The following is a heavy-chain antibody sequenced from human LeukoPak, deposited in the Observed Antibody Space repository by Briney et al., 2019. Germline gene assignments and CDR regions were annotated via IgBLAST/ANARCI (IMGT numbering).Heavy chain of an antibody. CDR2: IYYDGSDS. V-gene: IGHV3-33*01. J-gene: IGHJ4*02. CDR1: GFTFSTYG. Sequence: SGGSLRLSCAASGFTFSTYGMHWVRQAPGKGLEWVAVIYYDGSDSYYADSVKGRFTISRDNSKNTLYLQMNSLRAEDTAVYYCARDCLVGANVEYYFDCWGQGTQVTVSS. CDR3: ARDCLVGANVEYYFDC. D-gene: IGHD1-26*01.